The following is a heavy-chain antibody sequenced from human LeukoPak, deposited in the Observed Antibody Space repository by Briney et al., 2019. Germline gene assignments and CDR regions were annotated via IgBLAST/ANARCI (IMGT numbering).Heavy chain of an antibody. CDR2: IDPSDSYT. V-gene: IGHV5-10-1*01. J-gene: IGHJ4*02. CDR1: GDSFTSYW. D-gene: IGHD5-12*01. Sequence: GESLRISCQGSGDSFTSYWISWVRQMPGKGLEWMGRIDPSDSYTNYSPSFQGHVTISADKSISTAYLQWSSLKASDTAMYYCASGPLGIVATFEDWGQGTLVTVSS. CDR3: ASGPLGIVATFED.